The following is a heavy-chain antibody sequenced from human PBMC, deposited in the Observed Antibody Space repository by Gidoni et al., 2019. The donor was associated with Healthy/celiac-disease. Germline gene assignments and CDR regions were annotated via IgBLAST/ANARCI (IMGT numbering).Heavy chain of an antibody. Sequence: QVQLVESGGGVVQPGRSLRLSCAASGFTFSSYGMHWVRQAPGKGLEWVAVIWYDGSNKYYADSVKGRFTISRDNSKNTLYLQMNSLRAEDTAVYYCARDRWGSFGPFDYWGQGTLVTVSS. CDR3: ARDRWGSFGPFDY. D-gene: IGHD3-10*01. J-gene: IGHJ4*02. V-gene: IGHV3-33*01. CDR2: IWYDGSNK. CDR1: GFTFSSYG.